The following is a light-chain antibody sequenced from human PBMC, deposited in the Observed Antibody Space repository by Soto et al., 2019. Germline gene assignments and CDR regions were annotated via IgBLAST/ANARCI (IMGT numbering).Light chain of an antibody. Sequence: IQLTQSPSSLSASVGDRVTITCRASQGISSYLAWYQQKPGKAPKLLIYAASTLQSGVPSRFSGRGSGTDFTLTISSLQPEDFATYYCQQLNDYPITFGQGTRLEIK. CDR1: QGISSY. CDR3: QQLNDYPIT. V-gene: IGKV1-9*01. J-gene: IGKJ5*01. CDR2: AAS.